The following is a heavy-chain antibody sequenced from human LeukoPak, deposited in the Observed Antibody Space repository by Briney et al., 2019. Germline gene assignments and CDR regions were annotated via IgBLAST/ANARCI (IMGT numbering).Heavy chain of an antibody. CDR1: GGTFSSYA. D-gene: IGHD2-15*01. CDR2: IIPVLGQT. Sequence: SVKVSCKASGGTFSSYAINWVRQAPGQGLEWMGRIIPVLGQTNDAQKFQGRVTITADISTTAASMELSSLRFEDTAVYYCARGRVNVGAEDYWGQGTLVTVSS. V-gene: IGHV1-69*04. CDR3: ARGRVNVGAEDY. J-gene: IGHJ4*02.